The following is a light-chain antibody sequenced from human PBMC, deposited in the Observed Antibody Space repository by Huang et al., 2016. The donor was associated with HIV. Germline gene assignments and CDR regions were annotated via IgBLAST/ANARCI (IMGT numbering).Light chain of an antibody. Sequence: DFVMTQSPLSLPVTPGEPASISCRSSQSLLHSNGYSYVDWYVQKPGQSPQLLIYVGSNRAPGVPDRFSGSGAGVDFALKISRVEAEDVGFYYCMQTLQTPYTFGQGTKLEIK. CDR1: QSLLHSNGYSY. V-gene: IGKV2-28*01. CDR3: MQTLQTPYT. CDR2: VGS. J-gene: IGKJ2*01.